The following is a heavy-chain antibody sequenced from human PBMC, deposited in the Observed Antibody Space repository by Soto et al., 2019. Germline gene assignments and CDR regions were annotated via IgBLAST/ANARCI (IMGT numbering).Heavy chain of an antibody. CDR3: ARMDDNDLDYFSSGLDV. V-gene: IGHV4-34*01. CDR1: GGSFSGYY. CDR2: INHSGST. J-gene: IGHJ6*02. D-gene: IGHD3-16*01. Sequence: ETLSLTCAVYGGSFSGYYWRWIRQPPGKGLEWIGEINHSGSTNYNPSLKSRVTISVDTSKNQFSLKLSSVTAADKAVYYCARMDDNDLDYFSSGLDVWGEATTV.